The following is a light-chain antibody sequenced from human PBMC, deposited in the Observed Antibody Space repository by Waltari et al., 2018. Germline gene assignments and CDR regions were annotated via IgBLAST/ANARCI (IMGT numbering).Light chain of an antibody. V-gene: IGLV1-40*01. Sequence: QSVLTQPPSVSGAPGQRVTISCTGSSSNIGAGYDVHWYQQLPGTAPKVLIYGDSNRPSGVPDRISGSKSGTSASLVITGLQTEDEADYYSQSYDSSLSGYVFGTGTKVTVL. CDR1: SSNIGAGYD. CDR2: GDS. J-gene: IGLJ1*01. CDR3: QSYDSSLSGYV.